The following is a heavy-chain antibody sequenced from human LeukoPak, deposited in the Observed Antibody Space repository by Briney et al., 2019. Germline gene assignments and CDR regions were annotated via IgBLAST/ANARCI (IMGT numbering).Heavy chain of an antibody. J-gene: IGHJ4*02. CDR3: ATKPLYGDDY. CDR2: IRYDGSNK. Sequence: GGSLRLSCAASGFTFTNYWMSWVRQAPGKGLEWVAFIRYDGSNKYYADSVKGRFTISRDNSKNTLYLQMNSLRAEDTAVYYCATKPLYGDDYWGQGTLVTVSS. V-gene: IGHV3-30*02. CDR1: GFTFTNYW. D-gene: IGHD4-17*01.